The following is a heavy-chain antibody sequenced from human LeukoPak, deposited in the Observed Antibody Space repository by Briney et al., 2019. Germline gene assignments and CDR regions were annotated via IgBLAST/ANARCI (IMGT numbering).Heavy chain of an antibody. Sequence: PSETLSLTCTVSGGSISSSSYYWGWIRQPPGKGLEWIGSIYYSGSTYYNPSLKSRVTISVKTSKNQFSLKLSSVTAADTAVYYCARVKGVRFDFLVVPAPYYYYMAVWGKGTTVTISS. CDR1: GGSISSSSYY. V-gene: IGHV4-39*07. J-gene: IGHJ6*03. CDR2: IYYSGST. D-gene: IGHD2-2*01. CDR3: ARVKGVRFDFLVVPAPYYYYMAV.